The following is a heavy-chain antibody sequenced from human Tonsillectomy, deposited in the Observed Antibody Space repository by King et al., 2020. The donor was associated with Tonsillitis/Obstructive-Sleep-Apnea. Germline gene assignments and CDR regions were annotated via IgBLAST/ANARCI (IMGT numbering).Heavy chain of an antibody. CDR2: VIPIFCSA. V-gene: IGHV1-69*01. Sequence: VQLVQSGAEVKKPGSSVKVSCKASGGTFSSYAISWVRQAPRQGGEGMGGVIPIFCSANYAQKFPGRVTITADESQSTAYMELGSLRSEDTAVYYCASLLTTVTTGARGDYWGQGTLVTVSS. D-gene: IGHD4-17*01. CDR1: GGTFSSYA. CDR3: ASLLTTVTTGARGDY. J-gene: IGHJ4*02.